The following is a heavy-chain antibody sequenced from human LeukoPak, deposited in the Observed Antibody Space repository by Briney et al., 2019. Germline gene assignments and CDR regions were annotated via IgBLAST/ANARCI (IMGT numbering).Heavy chain of an antibody. CDR2: IKSKTDGGTT. CDR1: GFTFSNAW. Sequence: PGGSLRLSCAASGFTFSNAWMSWVRQAPGKGLEWVGRIKSKTDGGTTDYAAPVKGRFTISRDDSKNTLYLQMNSLKTEDTAVYYCTTHRTLLWFGEKWNYWGQGTLVTVSS. V-gene: IGHV3-15*01. CDR3: TTHRTLLWFGEKWNY. J-gene: IGHJ4*02. D-gene: IGHD3-10*01.